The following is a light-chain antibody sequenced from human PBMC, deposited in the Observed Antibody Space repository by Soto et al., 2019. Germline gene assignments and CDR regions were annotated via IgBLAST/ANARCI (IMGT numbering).Light chain of an antibody. Sequence: QSVLTQPPSVSGAPGQRVTISYTGSSSNIGAGHDLHWYQQLPGTAPKLLIYDNTNRPSGVPDRFSGSKSGTSASLAITGLQAEDEADYYCQSYDTSLRAYVFGTGTKVTVL. J-gene: IGLJ1*01. V-gene: IGLV1-40*01. CDR2: DNT. CDR3: QSYDTSLRAYV. CDR1: SSNIGAGHD.